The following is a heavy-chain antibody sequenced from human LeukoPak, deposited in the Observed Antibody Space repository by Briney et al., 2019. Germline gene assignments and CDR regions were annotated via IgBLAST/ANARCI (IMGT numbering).Heavy chain of an antibody. J-gene: IGHJ4*02. CDR1: GYTFTSYG. D-gene: IGHD2-2*01. Sequence: GASVKVSCMASGYTFTSYGISWVRQAPGQGLEWMGWISAVNGNTNYAQKLQGRVTMTTDTSPRTAYMELRSLSADGTDVYYCARTCISTSCYVIYWVRGTLATVSS. V-gene: IGHV1-18*01. CDR3: ARTCISTSCYVIY. CDR2: ISAVNGNT.